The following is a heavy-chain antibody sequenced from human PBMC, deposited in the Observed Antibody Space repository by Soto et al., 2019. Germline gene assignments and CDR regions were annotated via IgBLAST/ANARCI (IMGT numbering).Heavy chain of an antibody. CDR1: GYTFTSYE. D-gene: IGHD3-10*01. V-gene: IGHV1-8*01. Sequence: ASVKVSCKAAGYTFTSYEINWVRQATGQGLEWMGGMNPNSGNTGYAQKFQGRVTMTSNTSISTAYMELSSRRSEDTAVYYCARVFTMGRGAVGDWGQGTLVTVSA. CDR2: MNPNSGNT. J-gene: IGHJ4*02. CDR3: ARVFTMGRGAVGD.